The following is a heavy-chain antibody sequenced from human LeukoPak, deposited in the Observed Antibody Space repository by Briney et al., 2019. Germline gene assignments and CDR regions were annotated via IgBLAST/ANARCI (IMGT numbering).Heavy chain of an antibody. J-gene: IGHJ4*02. CDR1: GGSFSGYY. Sequence: SETLSLTCTVSGGSFSGYYCSWIRQPVGKGLEWIGRIYSSGTITYNPSLKSRATMSVDTSKNQFSLKLSSVTAADTAVYYCARRRGSGSYYKSGLNFDYWGQGTLVTVSS. CDR3: ARRRGSGSYYKSGLNFDY. V-gene: IGHV4-4*07. CDR2: IYSSGTI. D-gene: IGHD3-10*01.